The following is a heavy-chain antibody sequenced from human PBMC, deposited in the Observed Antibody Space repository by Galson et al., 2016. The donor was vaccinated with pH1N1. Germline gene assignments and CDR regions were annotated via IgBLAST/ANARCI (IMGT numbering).Heavy chain of an antibody. J-gene: IGHJ4*02. CDR1: RYTVSESS. Sequence: SRYTVSESSMHWVRQAPGKGLEWMGGFDPDEGETIYAQTFQGRLTLTEDTSTNTAYMDLRSLISEDTAVYYCATAEVARGESFDHWGQGTLVTVSS. D-gene: IGHD3-16*01. CDR3: ATAEVARGESFDH. CDR2: FDPDEGET. V-gene: IGHV1-24*01.